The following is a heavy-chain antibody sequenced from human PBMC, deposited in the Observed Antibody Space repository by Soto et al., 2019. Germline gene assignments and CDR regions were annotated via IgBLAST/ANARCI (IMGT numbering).Heavy chain of an antibody. CDR2: ISYDGSNK. CDR1: GFTFSSYG. CDR3: ARGGSPYCSGGSCYYFDY. J-gene: IGHJ4*02. V-gene: IGHV3-30*03. Sequence: PGGSLKLSCAASGFTFSSYGMYWVRQAPGKGLEWGAVISYDGSNKYYADSVKGRFTISRDNSKNTLYLQMNSLRAEDTAVYYCARGGSPYCSGGSCYYFDYWGQGTLVTVSS. D-gene: IGHD2-15*01.